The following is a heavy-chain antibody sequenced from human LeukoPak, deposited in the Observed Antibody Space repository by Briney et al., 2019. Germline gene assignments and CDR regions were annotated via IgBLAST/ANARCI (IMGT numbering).Heavy chain of an antibody. D-gene: IGHD1-26*01. CDR2: INPNSGGT. J-gene: IGHJ4*02. V-gene: IGHV1-2*02. CDR3: ARYKAGSYNLDQ. Sequence: GASVKVSCKTSGYTFTDYFMFWVRQAPGQGLEWMGWINPNSGGTNYAQKFHGRVTMTRDMSINTAYMELTSLLSDDTAIYYCARYKAGSYNLDQWGQGTLVTVSS. CDR1: GYTFTDYF.